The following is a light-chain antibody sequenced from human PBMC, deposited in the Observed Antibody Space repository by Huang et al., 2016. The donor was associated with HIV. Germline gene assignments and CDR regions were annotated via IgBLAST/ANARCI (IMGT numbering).Light chain of an antibody. CDR3: LQHYNFPRT. V-gene: IGKV1-6*01. Sequence: AIQMTQSPSSLSASVGDRVTITCRASQGIRNDLDWYQQKQGQAPKVLIYAASNLQSGSPSRVSGSGSGTEFTLTITSLQPEDFATYYCLQHYNFPRTFGQGTKVELK. CDR1: QGIRND. CDR2: AAS. J-gene: IGKJ1*01.